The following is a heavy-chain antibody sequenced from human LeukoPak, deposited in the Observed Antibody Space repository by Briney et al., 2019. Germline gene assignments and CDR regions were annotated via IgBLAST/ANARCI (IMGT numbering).Heavy chain of an antibody. V-gene: IGHV4-31*03. CDR1: GGSINGGGYY. D-gene: IGHD2-15*01. Sequence: KPSETLSLTCTVSGGSINGGGYYWSWIRQYPGKGLEWIGDIYYSGNTYYNPSLKSRVTISVDKSKNQFSLKLSSVTAADTAVYYCARWGYCSGGSCYSFGWFDPWGQGTLVTVSS. CDR2: IYYSGNT. J-gene: IGHJ5*02. CDR3: ARWGYCSGGSCYSFGWFDP.